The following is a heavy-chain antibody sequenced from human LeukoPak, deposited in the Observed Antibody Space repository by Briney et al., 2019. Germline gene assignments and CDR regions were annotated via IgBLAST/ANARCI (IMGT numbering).Heavy chain of an antibody. CDR3: ARDGYGFLEWLPPFDI. CDR1: GGSISSGDYY. Sequence: PSETLSLTCTVSGGSISSGDYYWSWIRQPPGKGLEWIGYIYYSGSTYYNPSLKSRVTISVDTSKNQFSLKLSSVTAADTAVYYCARDGYGFLEWLPPFDIWGQGTMVTASS. V-gene: IGHV4-30-4*08. D-gene: IGHD3-3*01. CDR2: IYYSGST. J-gene: IGHJ3*02.